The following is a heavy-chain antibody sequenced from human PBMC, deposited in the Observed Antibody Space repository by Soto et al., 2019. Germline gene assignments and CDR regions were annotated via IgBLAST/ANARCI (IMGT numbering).Heavy chain of an antibody. CDR2: IYYNGRT. CDR1: GGSISGFY. D-gene: IGHD3-10*01. V-gene: IGHV4-59*08. CDR3: ARHEASNGSGISPLGY. Sequence: PSGTMSLTCTVSGGSISGFYWSWIRQFPGKGLEWIAYIYYNGRTEYNPSLKSRVTVSADPSKNQFSLILNSVTAADTAVYFCARHEASNGSGISPLGYWGRGTPATVSS. J-gene: IGHJ4*02.